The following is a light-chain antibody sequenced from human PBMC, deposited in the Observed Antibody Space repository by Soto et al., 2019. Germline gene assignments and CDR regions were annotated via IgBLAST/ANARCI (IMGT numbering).Light chain of an antibody. V-gene: IGLV2-14*01. CDR2: DV. J-gene: IGLJ3*02. CDR1: SSDVGGSNY. Sequence: QSALTQPASVSGWPGQSITISCTGTSSDVGGSNYVYWYQLSPGKAPKLLIYDVDRPSVVSNRFCGSTSANTAPLIISGLQAEEADYYYYTYYTSIGTLVFGGGTQLTVL. CDR3: TYYTSIGTLV.